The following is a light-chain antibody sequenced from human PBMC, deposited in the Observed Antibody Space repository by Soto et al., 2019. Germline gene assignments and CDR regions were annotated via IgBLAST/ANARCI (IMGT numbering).Light chain of an antibody. Sequence: QSVLPQPPSASGSPGQTVTISCTGTSSDVGGYNYVSWYQQHPGKAPKLMIYEVSERPSGVPDRFSGSKSSNTASLTVSGLQAEDEVHYYCSASAGSHNFVFGTGTTV. CDR2: EVS. V-gene: IGLV2-8*01. CDR3: SASAGSHNFV. J-gene: IGLJ1*01. CDR1: SSDVGGYNY.